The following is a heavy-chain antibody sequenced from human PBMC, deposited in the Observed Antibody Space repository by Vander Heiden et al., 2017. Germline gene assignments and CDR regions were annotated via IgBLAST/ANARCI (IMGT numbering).Heavy chain of an antibody. CDR3: ARDLPGDKWGSFDY. Sequence: QVQLQESGPGLVKPSETLSLTCTVSGGSISSYYWSWIRQPAGKGLEWIGRIYTSGSTNYDPSLKSRVTMSLDTSKNQFSLKLSSVTAADTAVYYCARDLPGDKWGSFDYWGQGTLVTVSS. CDR2: IYTSGST. J-gene: IGHJ4*02. D-gene: IGHD4-17*01. V-gene: IGHV4-4*07. CDR1: GGSISSYY.